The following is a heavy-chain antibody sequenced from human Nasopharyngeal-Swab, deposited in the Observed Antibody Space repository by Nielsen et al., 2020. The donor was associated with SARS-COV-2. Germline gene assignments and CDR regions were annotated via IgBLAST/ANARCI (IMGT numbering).Heavy chain of an antibody. J-gene: IGHJ3*02. D-gene: IGHD1-7*01. CDR1: GFTFSSYG. CDR2: IWYDGSNK. Sequence: GGSLRLSCAASGFTFSSYGMHWVRQAPGKGLEWVAVIWYDGSNKYYADSVKGRFTISRDNSKNTLYLQMNSLRAEDTAVYYCESDTPFAVTGTTPPDAFDIWGQGTMVTVSS. V-gene: IGHV3-33*01. CDR3: ESDTPFAVTGTTPPDAFDI.